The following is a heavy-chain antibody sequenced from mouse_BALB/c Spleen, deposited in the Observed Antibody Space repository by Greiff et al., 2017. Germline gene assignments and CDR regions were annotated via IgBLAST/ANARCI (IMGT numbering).Heavy chain of an antibody. CDR3: AREQDYYYGSSYAMDY. V-gene: IGHV2-6-7*01. CDR1: GFSLTGYG. Sequence: VMLKESGPGLVAPSQSLSITCTVSGFSLTGYGVNWVRQPPGKGLEWLGMIWGDGSTDYNSALKSRLSISKDNSKSQVFLKMNSLQTDDTARYYCAREQDYYYGSSYAMDYWGQGTSVTVSS. CDR2: IWGDGST. J-gene: IGHJ4*01. D-gene: IGHD1-1*01.